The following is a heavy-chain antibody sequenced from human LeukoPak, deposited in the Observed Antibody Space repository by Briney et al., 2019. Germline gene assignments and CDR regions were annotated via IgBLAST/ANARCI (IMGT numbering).Heavy chain of an antibody. D-gene: IGHD3-16*01. Sequence: GGSLRLSCAVSGFTFSSYWMHWVRQAPGKGLVWVSRINSDGSSTSYADSVKGRFTISKDNAKNTLYLQMNSLRGEDAAVYYCAGERSDMIGDWGQGTLVTVSS. J-gene: IGHJ4*02. V-gene: IGHV3-74*01. CDR2: INSDGSST. CDR3: AGERSDMIGD. CDR1: GFTFSSYW.